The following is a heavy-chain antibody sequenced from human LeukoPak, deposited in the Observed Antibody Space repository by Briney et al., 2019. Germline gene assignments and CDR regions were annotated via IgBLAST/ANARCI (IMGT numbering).Heavy chain of an antibody. CDR2: IYNGGII. CDR1: GDSISRYY. CDR3: ARAMSIAARLQTIFDY. D-gene: IGHD6-6*01. V-gene: IGHV4-4*07. J-gene: IGHJ4*02. Sequence: SETLSLTCTVSGDSISRYYWSWIRQPAGKGLEWIGRIYNGGIITYNPSLKSRVTMSTDTSNNQFSLRLRFVTAADTAVYYCARAMSIAARLQTIFDYWGQGTLVTVSS.